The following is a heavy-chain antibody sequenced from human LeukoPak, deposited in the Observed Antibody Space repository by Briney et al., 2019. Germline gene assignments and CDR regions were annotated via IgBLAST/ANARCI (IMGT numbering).Heavy chain of an antibody. Sequence: RGSLRLSCVASRFTFSTYAMAWVRQAPGKKLECVAVITGGGTNTYHADSVKGRFTISRDNSKNTLSLQMNSLRVEATAKYYCAKGTLESCSGSRCYPFDYWGRGTLVTVSS. CDR2: ITGGGTNT. CDR3: AKGTLESCSGSRCYPFDY. J-gene: IGHJ4*02. D-gene: IGHD2-15*01. V-gene: IGHV3-23*01. CDR1: RFTFSTYA.